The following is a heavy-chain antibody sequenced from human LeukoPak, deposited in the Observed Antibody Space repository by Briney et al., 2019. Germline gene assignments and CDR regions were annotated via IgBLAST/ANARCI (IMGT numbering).Heavy chain of an antibody. V-gene: IGHV1-2*04. Sequence: ASVKVSCKASGYTFTGYYMHWVRQAPGQGLEWMGWINPNSGGTNYAQKFRGWVTITRDTSITTAYMELSSPRSDDTATYYCARERQNGLDVWGQGTAVTVSS. CDR3: ARERQNGLDV. D-gene: IGHD6-25*01. J-gene: IGHJ6*02. CDR1: GYTFTGYY. CDR2: INPNSGGT.